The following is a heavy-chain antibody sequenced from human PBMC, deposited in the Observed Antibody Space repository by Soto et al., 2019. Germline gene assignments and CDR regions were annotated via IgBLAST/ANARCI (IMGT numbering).Heavy chain of an antibody. D-gene: IGHD2-21*01. V-gene: IGHV3-30-3*01. CDR3: ARDVVDWQYFDY. CDR2: ISVDGTKE. CDR1: GFIFNNYA. Sequence: QVQLVESGGGVVQPGTSLRLSCVTSGFIFNNYALYWVRQAPGKGLEWVASISVDGTKENYADSVKGRCSISRDKSKNTLYLEMNSLRGKDTAVYYCARDVVDWQYFDYWGQGTLVTVSS. J-gene: IGHJ4*02.